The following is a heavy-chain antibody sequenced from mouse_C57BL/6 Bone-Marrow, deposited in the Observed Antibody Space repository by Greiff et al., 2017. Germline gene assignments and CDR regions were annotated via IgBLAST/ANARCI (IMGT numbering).Heavy chain of an antibody. D-gene: IGHD2-4*01. CDR2: INPSTGGT. CDR3: ARDYHWYFDV. CDR1: GYSFTGYY. Sequence: EVQGVESGPELVKPGASVKISCKASGYSFTGYYMNWVKQSPEKSLEWIGEINPSTGGTTYNQKFKAKATLTVDKSSSTAYMQLKSLTSEDSAVYYCARDYHWYFDVWGTGTTVTVSS. V-gene: IGHV1-42*01. J-gene: IGHJ1*03.